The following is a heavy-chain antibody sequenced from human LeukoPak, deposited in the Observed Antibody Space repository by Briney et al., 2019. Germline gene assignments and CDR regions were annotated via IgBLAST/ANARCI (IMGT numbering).Heavy chain of an antibody. V-gene: IGHV3-30*01. J-gene: IGHJ4*02. CDR3: ARAAAGIYFDY. CDR2: ISYDGSNK. Sequence: GGSLRLSCAASGFTFSSYAMHWVRQAPGKGLEWVAVISYDGSNKYYADSVKGRFTISRDNSKNTLYLQMNSLRAEDTAVYYCARAAAGIYFDYWGQGTLVTASS. CDR1: GFTFSSYA. D-gene: IGHD6-13*01.